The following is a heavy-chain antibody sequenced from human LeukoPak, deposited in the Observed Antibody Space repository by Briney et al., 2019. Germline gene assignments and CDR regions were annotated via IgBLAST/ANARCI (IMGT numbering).Heavy chain of an antibody. Sequence: GSLRLSCAASGFTFSSYSMNWIRQPPGKGLEWIGEINHSGSTNYNPSLKSRVTISVDTSKNQFSLKLSSVTAADTAVYYCARYYSNSWFDPWGQGTLVTVSS. CDR1: GFTFSSYS. CDR3: ARYYSNSWFDP. D-gene: IGHD4-11*01. V-gene: IGHV4-34*01. J-gene: IGHJ5*02. CDR2: INHSGST.